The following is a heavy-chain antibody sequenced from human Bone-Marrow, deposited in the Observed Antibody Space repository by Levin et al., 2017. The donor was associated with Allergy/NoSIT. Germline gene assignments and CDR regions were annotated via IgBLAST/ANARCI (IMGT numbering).Heavy chain of an antibody. D-gene: IGHD6-19*01. V-gene: IGHV3-23*01. CDR2: ISGSGTIT. CDR3: AKEGLAVAGYYFDS. Sequence: PGASVKVSCAASGFTFSSYAMSWVRQAPGKGLEWVSSISGSGTITHYAESVKGRFTISRDISKNMLHLQMNSLRAEDTAIYFCAKEGLAVAGYYFDSWGQGTLVTVSS. CDR1: GFTFSSYA. J-gene: IGHJ4*02.